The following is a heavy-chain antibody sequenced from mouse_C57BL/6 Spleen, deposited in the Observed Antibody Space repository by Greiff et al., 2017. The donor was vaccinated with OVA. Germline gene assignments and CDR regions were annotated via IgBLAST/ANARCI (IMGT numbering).Heavy chain of an antibody. CDR1: GFSLTSYG. J-gene: IGHJ1*03. D-gene: IGHD4-1*01. Sequence: QVQLKESGPGLVQPSQSLSITCTVSGFSLTSYGVHWVRQSPGKGLEWLEVIWSGGSTDYNAAFISRLSISKDNSKSQVFFKMNSLQADDTAIYYCASRTGTGWYFDVWGTGTTVTVSS. CDR2: IWSGGST. V-gene: IGHV2-2*01. CDR3: ASRTGTGWYFDV.